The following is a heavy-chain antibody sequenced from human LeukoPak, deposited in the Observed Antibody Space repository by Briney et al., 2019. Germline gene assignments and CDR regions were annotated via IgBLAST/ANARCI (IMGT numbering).Heavy chain of an antibody. CDR3: ARLAGSSSWYGFRGKYYFDY. Sequence: SETLSLTCAVYGGSFSGYYWSWIRQPPGKGLEWIGEINHSGSTNYNPSLKSRVTISVDTSKNQFSLKLSSVTAADTAVYYCARLAGSSSWYGFRGKYYFDYWGKGTLVTVSS. V-gene: IGHV4-34*01. J-gene: IGHJ4*02. D-gene: IGHD6-13*01. CDR1: GGSFSGYY. CDR2: INHSGST.